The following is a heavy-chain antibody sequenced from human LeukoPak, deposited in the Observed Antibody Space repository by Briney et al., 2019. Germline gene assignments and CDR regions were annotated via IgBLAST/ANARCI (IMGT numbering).Heavy chain of an antibody. CDR3: ARQTGSGLFILP. Sequence: SETLSLTCTVSGGSINSRIYYWAWIRQPPGKGLEWIGSIYYSGNTYYNASLKSQVSISIDTSKNQFSLRLTSVTAADTAVYYCARQTGSGLFILPGGQGTLVTVSS. D-gene: IGHD3/OR15-3a*01. CDR2: IYYSGNT. V-gene: IGHV4-39*01. J-gene: IGHJ4*02. CDR1: GGSINSRIYY.